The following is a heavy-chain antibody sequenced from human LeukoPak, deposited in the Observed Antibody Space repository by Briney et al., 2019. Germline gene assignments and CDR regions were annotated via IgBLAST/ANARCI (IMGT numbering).Heavy chain of an antibody. J-gene: IGHJ4*02. V-gene: IGHV3-74*01. CDR1: GSTFSSYW. CDR3: AKENPGSGSYYDSGGNFDY. Sequence: GGSLRLSCAASGSTFSSYWMHWVRQAPGKGLVWVSRINSDGSSTSYADPVKGRFTISRDNAKNTLYLQMNSLRAEDTAVYYCAKENPGSGSYYDSGGNFDYWGQGTLVTVSS. D-gene: IGHD3-10*01. CDR2: INSDGSST.